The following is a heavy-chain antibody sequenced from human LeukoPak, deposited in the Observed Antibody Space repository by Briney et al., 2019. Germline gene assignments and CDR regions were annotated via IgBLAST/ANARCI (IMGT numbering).Heavy chain of an antibody. V-gene: IGHV7-4-1*02. D-gene: IGHD2-15*01. CDR1: GYTFTSFA. J-gene: IGHJ4*02. CDR2: INSNTGTP. Sequence: GASVKISCKASGYTFTSFAMNWVRQAPGEGLEWMGWINSNTGTPTYAQGFTSRFVFSLDTSLNTAYLQISSLKTEDTAIYYCARDHKAYCDGGSCSDLSSKFWGQGTLVAVSS. CDR3: ARDHKAYCDGGSCSDLSSKF.